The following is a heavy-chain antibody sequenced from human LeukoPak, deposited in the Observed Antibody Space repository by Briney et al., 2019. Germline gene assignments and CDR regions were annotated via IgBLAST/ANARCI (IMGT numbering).Heavy chain of an antibody. Sequence: GGSLRLSCAASGFIFSSYDMHWVRQATGKGLEWVSAIGTAGDTYYPGSVKGRFTISRENAKNSLYLQMNSLRAGDTAVYYCARGNILTGYDNWGQGTLVTVSS. D-gene: IGHD3-9*01. CDR1: GFIFSSYD. J-gene: IGHJ4*02. CDR2: IGTAGDT. V-gene: IGHV3-13*04. CDR3: ARGNILTGYDN.